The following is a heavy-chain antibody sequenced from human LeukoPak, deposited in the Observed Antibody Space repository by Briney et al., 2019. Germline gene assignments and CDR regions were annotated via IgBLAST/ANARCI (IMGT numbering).Heavy chain of an antibody. V-gene: IGHV3-23*01. D-gene: IGHD6-19*01. CDR2: ISGSGGST. J-gene: IGHJ4*02. CDR1: GFTFRDYA. Sequence: PGGSLRLSCAASGFTFRDYAMSWVRQAPGKGLEWVSAISGSGGSTYYADSVKGRFTISRDNSKNTLYLQMNSLRAEDTAVYYCAKDVAVAEYYFDYWGQGTLVTVSS. CDR3: AKDVAVAEYYFDY.